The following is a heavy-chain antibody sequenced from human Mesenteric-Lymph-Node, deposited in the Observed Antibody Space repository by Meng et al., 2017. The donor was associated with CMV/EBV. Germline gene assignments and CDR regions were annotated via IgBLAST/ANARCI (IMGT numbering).Heavy chain of an antibody. D-gene: IGHD1-26*01. J-gene: IGHJ6*02. CDR1: GYSFTSYW. CDR2: IYPGDSDT. CDR3: ARRGAPYRFDDHYGMDV. Sequence: GESLKISCKGSGYSFTSYWIGWVRQMPGKGLEWMGIIYPGDSDTRYSPSFQGQVTISADKSISTAYLQWSSLKASDTAMYYCARRGAPYRFDDHYGMDVWGQGTTVTVSS. V-gene: IGHV5-51*01.